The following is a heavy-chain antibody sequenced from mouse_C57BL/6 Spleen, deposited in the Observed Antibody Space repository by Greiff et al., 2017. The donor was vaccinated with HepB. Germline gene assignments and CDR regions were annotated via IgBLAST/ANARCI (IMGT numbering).Heavy chain of an antibody. CDR1: GYTFTSYW. D-gene: IGHD1-3*01. Sequence: QVQLQQPGAELVMPGASVKLSCKASGYTFTSYWMHWVKQRPGQGLEWIGEIDPSDSYTNYNQKFKGKSTLTVDKSSSTAYMQLSSLTSEDSAVYDCARGDNGDYYAMDYWGQGTSVTVSS. CDR2: IDPSDSYT. J-gene: IGHJ4*01. CDR3: ARGDNGDYYAMDY. V-gene: IGHV1-69*01.